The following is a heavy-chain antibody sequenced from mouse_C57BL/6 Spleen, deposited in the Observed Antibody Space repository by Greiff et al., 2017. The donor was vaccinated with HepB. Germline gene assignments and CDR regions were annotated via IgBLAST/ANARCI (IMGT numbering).Heavy chain of an antibody. CDR1: GYSITSGYY. J-gene: IGHJ2*01. D-gene: IGHD2-4*01. V-gene: IGHV3-6*01. Sequence: ESGPGLVKPSQSLSLTCSVTGYSITSGYYWNWIRQFPGNKLEWMGYISYDGSNNYNPSLKNRISITRDTSKNQFFLKLNSVTTEDTATYYCARGDYDYDYYWGQGTTLTVSS. CDR3: ARGDYDYDYY. CDR2: ISYDGSN.